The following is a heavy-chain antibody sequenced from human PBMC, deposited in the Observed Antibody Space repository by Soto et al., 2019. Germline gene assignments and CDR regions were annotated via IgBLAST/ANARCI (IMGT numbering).Heavy chain of an antibody. CDR2: ISAYNGNT. D-gene: IGHD3-3*01. CDR3: VAGTIFGVVNDYYYYYGMEV. V-gene: IGHV1-18*04. Sequence: ASVKISCKASGYTFTSYGISWVRQAPGQGLEWMGWISAYNGNTNYAQKLQGRVTMTTDTPTSTAYMELRSLRSDDTAVYYCVAGTIFGVVNDYYYYYGMEVWGEGTTVAVSS. J-gene: IGHJ6*02. CDR1: GYTFTSYG.